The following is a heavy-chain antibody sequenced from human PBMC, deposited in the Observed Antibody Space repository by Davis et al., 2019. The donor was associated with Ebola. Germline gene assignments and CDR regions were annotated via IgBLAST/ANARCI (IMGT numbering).Heavy chain of an antibody. CDR2: IYSRDSDT. CDR1: GYSFTSYW. Sequence: PGGSLRPSWQASGYSFTSYWIGWVRQMPGKGLAWMGIIYSRDSDTRYSPSFQGQVTISADKSISTAYLQWSSLEASDTAIYYCATLRSAVTTDYFDFWGQGTLVTVST. J-gene: IGHJ4*02. V-gene: IGHV5-51*01. D-gene: IGHD4-17*01. CDR3: ATLRSAVTTDYFDF.